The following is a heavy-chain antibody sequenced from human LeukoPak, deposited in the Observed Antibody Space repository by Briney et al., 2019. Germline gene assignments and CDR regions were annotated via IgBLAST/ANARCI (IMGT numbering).Heavy chain of an antibody. CDR2: ISSSSSYI. CDR1: GFTFSSYS. V-gene: IGHV3-21*04. CDR3: AKDPNPQQLVPEGWFDP. D-gene: IGHD6-13*01. Sequence: GGSLRLSCAASGFTFSSYSMNWVRQAPGKGLEWVSSISSSSSYIYYADSVKGRFTISRDNAKNSLYLQMNSLRAEDTALYYCAKDPNPQQLVPEGWFDPWGQGTLVTVSS. J-gene: IGHJ5*02.